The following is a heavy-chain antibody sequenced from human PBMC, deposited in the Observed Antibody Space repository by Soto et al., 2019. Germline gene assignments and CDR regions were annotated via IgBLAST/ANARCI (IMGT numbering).Heavy chain of an antibody. D-gene: IGHD3-10*01. CDR3: ARDRRLITMVRGVSLWFDP. CDR2: IYYSGST. J-gene: IGHJ5*02. V-gene: IGHV4-39*02. Sequence: PSETLSLTCTVSSAPVSSSTYTWGWIRQPPGKGLEWIGSIYYSGSTYYNPSLNSRVTVSVDTSKNQFSLKVSSVTAADTAVYYCARDRRLITMVRGVSLWFDPWGQGTLVTVS. CDR1: SAPVSSSTYT.